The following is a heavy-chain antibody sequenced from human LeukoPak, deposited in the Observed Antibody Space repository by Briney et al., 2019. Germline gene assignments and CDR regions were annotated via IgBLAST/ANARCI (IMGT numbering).Heavy chain of an antibody. J-gene: IGHJ3*01. CDR3: ARLTCSGSSCSVGGGFDV. D-gene: IGHD3-3*01. CDR1: GDSMSSGGYL. V-gene: IGHV4-31*03. CDR2: IFHNGGA. Sequence: SETLSLTCSVSGDSMSSGGYLWTWIRQHPEKGLEWIAYIFHNGGAYASPSHQSRLDISIDTFQKTFSLKMSSVTAAGTAIYYCARLTCSGSSCSVGGGFDVWGQGTVVTVS.